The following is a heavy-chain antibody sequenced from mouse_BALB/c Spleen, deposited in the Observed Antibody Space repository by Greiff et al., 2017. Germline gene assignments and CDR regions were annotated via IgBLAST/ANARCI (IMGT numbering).Heavy chain of an antibody. D-gene: IGHD2-1*01. CDR2: INPYNDGT. V-gene: IGHV1-14*01. CDR1: GYTFTSYV. Sequence: VQLQQSGPELVKPGASVKMSCKASGYTFTSYVMHWVKQKPGQGLEWIGYINPYNDGTKYNEKFKGKATLTSDKSSSTAYMELSSLTSEDSAVYYWARRDGNYGGWYFDVWGAGTTVTVSS. J-gene: IGHJ1*01. CDR3: ARRDGNYGGWYFDV.